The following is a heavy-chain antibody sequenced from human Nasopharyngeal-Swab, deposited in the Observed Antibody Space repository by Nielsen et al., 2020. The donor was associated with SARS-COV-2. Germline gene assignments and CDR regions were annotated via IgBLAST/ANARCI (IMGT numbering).Heavy chain of an antibody. V-gene: IGHV4-39*07. CDR2: IYYSGST. Sequence: SETLSLTCTVSGGSISSSSYYWGWIRQPPGKGLEWIGSIYYSGSTYYNPSLKSRVTISVDTSKNQFSLKLSSVTAADTAVYYCARERGRGGIWNYYYYYMDVWGKATTVTVSS. CDR3: ARERGRGGIWNYYYYYMDV. J-gene: IGHJ6*03. D-gene: IGHD3-10*01. CDR1: GGSISSSSYY.